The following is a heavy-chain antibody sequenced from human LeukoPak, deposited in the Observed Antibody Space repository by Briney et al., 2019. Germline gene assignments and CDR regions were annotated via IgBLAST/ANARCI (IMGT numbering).Heavy chain of an antibody. J-gene: IGHJ6*02. V-gene: IGHV3-7*01. D-gene: IGHD3-22*01. CDR3: ASEPGLSRGAVYAMDV. CDR2: INQDGSQK. CDR1: GFTFNKYW. Sequence: PGGSLRLSCADSGFTFNKYWMSWVRQAPGKGLEWMANINQDGSQKYYLDSVKGRFIISRDTSKNVVYLQMNSLRPEDTAVYYCASEPGLSRGAVYAMDVWGQGTTVTVSS.